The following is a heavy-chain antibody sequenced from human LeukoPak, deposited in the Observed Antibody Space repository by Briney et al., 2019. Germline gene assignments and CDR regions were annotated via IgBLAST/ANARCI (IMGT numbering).Heavy chain of an antibody. CDR3: ARAQLGGTFDY. J-gene: IGHJ4*02. D-gene: IGHD7-27*01. Sequence: PSETLSLTCTVSGGSISSGDYYWSWIRQPPGTGLEWIGYIYYSGSTYYNPSLKSRVTISVDTSKNQFSLKLSSVTAADTAVYYCARAQLGGTFDYWGQGTLVTVSS. CDR1: GGSISSGDYY. V-gene: IGHV4-30-4*01. CDR2: IYYSGST.